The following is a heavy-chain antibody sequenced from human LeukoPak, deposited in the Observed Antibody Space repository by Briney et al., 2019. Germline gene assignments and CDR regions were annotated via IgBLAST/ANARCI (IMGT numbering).Heavy chain of an antibody. D-gene: IGHD1-26*01. V-gene: IGHV4-59*08. CDR2: GDHLGEV. CDR3: ARLSDLYNGTYLLDS. J-gene: IGHJ4*02. CDR1: GGSVTSYY. Sequence: SETLSLTCTVSGGSVTSYYWSWIRQPPGKGPEWVGYGDHLGEVVYNPSLQSRVTISIDASNSQFSLRLTSVTATDTAVYHCARLSDLYNGTYLLDSWSQGTLVIVSS.